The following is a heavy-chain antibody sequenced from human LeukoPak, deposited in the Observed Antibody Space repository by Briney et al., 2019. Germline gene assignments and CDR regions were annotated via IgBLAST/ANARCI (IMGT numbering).Heavy chain of an antibody. V-gene: IGHV4-31*03. D-gene: IGHD3-22*01. CDR1: GGSISSGGYY. CDR3: AISHPPLPYTYYYDSSGLNAFDI. CDR2: IYYSGST. Sequence: SETLPLTCTVSGGSISSGGYYWSWIRQHPGKGLEWIGYIYYSGSTYYNPSLKSRVTISVDTSKNQFSLKLSSVTAADTAVYYCAISHPPLPYTYYYDSSGLNAFDIWGQGTMVTVSS. J-gene: IGHJ3*02.